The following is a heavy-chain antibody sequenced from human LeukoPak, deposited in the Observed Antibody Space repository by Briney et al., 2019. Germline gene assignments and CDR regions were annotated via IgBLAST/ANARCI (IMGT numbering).Heavy chain of an antibody. CDR3: ARDYSGDSSWNWFDP. CDR1: GTSIRDHH. J-gene: IGHJ5*02. D-gene: IGHD6-13*01. Sequence: SETLSLTCTVPGTSIRDHHWNWIRQPPGKGLEWIAYLNDGGGLNFNPSPKSRVTISVDMSKNQFSLRLTSVTAADTAVYYCARDYSGDSSWNWFDPWGQGTLVIVSS. CDR2: LNDGGGL. V-gene: IGHV4-59*11.